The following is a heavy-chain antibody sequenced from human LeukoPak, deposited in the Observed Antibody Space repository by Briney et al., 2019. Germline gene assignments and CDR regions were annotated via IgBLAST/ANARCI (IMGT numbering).Heavy chain of an antibody. V-gene: IGHV3-53*01. J-gene: IGHJ4*02. D-gene: IGHD3-22*01. CDR1: GLTFNIYD. Sequence: HPGGSLRLSCAASGLTFNIYDMHWVRQAPGKGLEWVSVIYSGGSTYYADSVKGRFTISRDNSKNTLYLQMNSLRAEDTAVYYCASTPLYYYDSSGYRFYWGQGTLVTVSS. CDR2: IYSGGST. CDR3: ASTPLYYYDSSGYRFY.